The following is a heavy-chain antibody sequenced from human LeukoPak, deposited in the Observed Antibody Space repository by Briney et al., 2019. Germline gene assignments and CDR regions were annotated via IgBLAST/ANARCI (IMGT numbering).Heavy chain of an antibody. CDR1: GYTFTRYG. Sequence: ASVKVSCKASGYTFTRYGISWVRQAPGQGLEWMGGISAYNGNTNCAQKLQGRVTMTTDTSTSTAYMELRSLRSDDTAVYYCARYGTYEYYYGMDVWGQGTTVTVSS. J-gene: IGHJ6*02. CDR3: ARYGTYEYYYGMDV. D-gene: IGHD5-12*01. V-gene: IGHV1-18*01. CDR2: ISAYNGNT.